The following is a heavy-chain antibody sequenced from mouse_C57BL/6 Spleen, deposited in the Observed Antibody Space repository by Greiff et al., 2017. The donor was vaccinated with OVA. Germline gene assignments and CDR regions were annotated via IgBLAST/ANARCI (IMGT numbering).Heavy chain of an antibody. D-gene: IGHD1-1*01. V-gene: IGHV1-55*01. Sequence: QVQLQQPGAELVKPGASVKMSCKASGYTFTSYWITWVKQRPGQGLEWIGDIYPGSGSTNYNEKFKSKATLTVDTSSSTAYMQLSSLTSEDSAVYYCARGVYDYDAMDYWGQGTSVTVSS. CDR1: GYTFTSYW. J-gene: IGHJ4*01. CDR2: IYPGSGST. CDR3: ARGVYDYDAMDY.